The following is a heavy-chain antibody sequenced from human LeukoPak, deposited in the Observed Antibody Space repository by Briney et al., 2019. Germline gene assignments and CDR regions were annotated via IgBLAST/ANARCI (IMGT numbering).Heavy chain of an antibody. V-gene: IGHV1-69*01. D-gene: IGHD6-6*01. J-gene: IGHJ6*03. Sequence: VASVKVSXKAPGGTFSSYAISWVRQAPGQGLEWMGGIIPIFGTANYAQKFQGRVTITADESTSTAYMELSSLRSEDTAVYYCARDRSSSLYYYYYMDVWGKGTTVTVSS. CDR3: ARDRSSSLYYYYYMDV. CDR2: IIPIFGTA. CDR1: GGTFSSYA.